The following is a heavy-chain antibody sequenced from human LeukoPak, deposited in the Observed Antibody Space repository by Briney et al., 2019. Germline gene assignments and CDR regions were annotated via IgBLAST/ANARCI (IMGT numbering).Heavy chain of an antibody. CDR3: ARDLSNGGNSGFDY. J-gene: IGHJ4*02. CDR1: GYTFTGYY. V-gene: IGHV1-2*02. Sequence: ASVKVSCKASGYTFTGYYMHWVRQAPGQGLEWMVWINPNSGGTNYAQKFQGRVTMTRDTSISTAYMELSRLRSDDTAVYYCARDLSNGGNSGFDYWGQGTLVTVSS. CDR2: INPNSGGT. D-gene: IGHD4-23*01.